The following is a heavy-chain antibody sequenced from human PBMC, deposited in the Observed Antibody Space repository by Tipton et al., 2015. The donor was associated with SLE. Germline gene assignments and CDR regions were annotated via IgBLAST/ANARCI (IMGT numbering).Heavy chain of an antibody. D-gene: IGHD6-13*01. CDR2: IMPNGRS. CDR3: ARLCIAAAGVEWFGP. CDR1: RGSFNGYY. J-gene: IGHJ5*02. Sequence: TLSLTCTVHRGSFNGYYWGWIRQPPGRGLEWIGEIMPNGRSNFNPSIKSRVTISEDTAKKQFSLKLNSVTAADTAVYYCARLCIAAAGVEWFGPWGQGTLVTV. V-gene: IGHV4-34*12.